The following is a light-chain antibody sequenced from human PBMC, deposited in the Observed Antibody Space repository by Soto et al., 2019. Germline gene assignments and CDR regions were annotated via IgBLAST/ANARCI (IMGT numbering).Light chain of an antibody. CDR2: DDN. V-gene: IGLV6-57*03. CDR3: QSYDSSSLWV. J-gene: IGLJ3*02. CDR1: SGSIASNY. Sequence: FMLTQPHSVSESPGKTVTISCTRSSGSIASNYVQWYQQRPGSAPTTVIYDDNQRRSGVPDRFSGSIDSSSNSASLTISGLQTEDEADYYCQSYDSSSLWVFGGGTQLTVL.